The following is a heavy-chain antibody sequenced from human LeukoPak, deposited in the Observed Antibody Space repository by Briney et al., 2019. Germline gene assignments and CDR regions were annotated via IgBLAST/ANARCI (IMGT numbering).Heavy chain of an antibody. CDR2: IRSEVYGGTT. V-gene: IGHV3-49*04. Sequence: GGSLRLSCIASGFTFADDAMSWVRQAPGKGLDWVGFIRSEVYGGTTEYAASVKGRFTISRDDSKSIAYLQMNSLKTEDTAVYYCTRGTSSADWGQGTLVTVSS. J-gene: IGHJ4*02. CDR3: TRGTSSAD. D-gene: IGHD3-22*01. CDR1: GFTFADDA.